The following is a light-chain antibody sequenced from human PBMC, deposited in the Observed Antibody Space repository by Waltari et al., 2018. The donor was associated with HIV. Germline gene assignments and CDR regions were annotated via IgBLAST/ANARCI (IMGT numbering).Light chain of an antibody. CDR2: GTS. J-gene: IGKJ1*01. V-gene: IGKV3-15*01. CDR3: HHYNNWRET. Sequence: EILMTQSPATLSVSPGERATLSCRARQSVNSNLAGYQQKPGQTPRLLIYGTSTRATCIPARFSGSGSGTEFTLTISSLQSEDFAVYYCHHYNNWRETFGQGTKVEIK. CDR1: QSVNSN.